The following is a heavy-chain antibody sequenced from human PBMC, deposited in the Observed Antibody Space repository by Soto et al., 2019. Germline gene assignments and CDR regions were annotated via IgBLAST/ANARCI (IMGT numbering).Heavy chain of an antibody. Sequence: QITLKESGPTVVKPTQTLTLTCSLSGFSITTNEVSVGWIRQPPGKALEWLALIYWDDDKRYSPSLKDRLTTXKXASKNQVVLTMTNMDPGDTATYYCAHRDGARFYFDYWGQGTLVTVTS. J-gene: IGHJ4*02. CDR1: GFSITTNEVS. CDR2: IYWDDDK. V-gene: IGHV2-5*02. CDR3: AHRDGARFYFDY.